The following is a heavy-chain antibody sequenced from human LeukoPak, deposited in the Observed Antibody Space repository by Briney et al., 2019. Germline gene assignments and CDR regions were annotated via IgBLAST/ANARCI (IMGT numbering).Heavy chain of an antibody. CDR2: IYTSGST. CDR1: GGSISSYY. Sequence: SETLSLTCTVSGGSISSYYWSWIRQPAGKGLEWIGRIYTSGSTNYNPSLKSRVTISVDTSKNQFSLKLSSVTAADTAVYYCARVGDDFWSGYYNGMDVWGQGTTVTVSS. V-gene: IGHV4-4*07. J-gene: IGHJ6*02. D-gene: IGHD3-3*01. CDR3: ARVGDDFWSGYYNGMDV.